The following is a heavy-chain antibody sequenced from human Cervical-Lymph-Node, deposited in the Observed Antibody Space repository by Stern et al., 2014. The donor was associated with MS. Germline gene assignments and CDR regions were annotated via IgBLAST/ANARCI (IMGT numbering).Heavy chain of an antibody. CDR1: GYSLSDLS. Sequence: HVQLVQSGAEVMKPGASVRVSCKVSGYSLSDLSLHWVRQAPGQGLEWLGGYDPEEGNTVYAQRFQGRVTMTEDTSTDTAYMELNSLRSDDTAVYHCATASRYDALDLWGQGTVVTVSS. CDR3: ATASRYDALDL. J-gene: IGHJ3*01. CDR2: YDPEEGNT. V-gene: IGHV1-24*01.